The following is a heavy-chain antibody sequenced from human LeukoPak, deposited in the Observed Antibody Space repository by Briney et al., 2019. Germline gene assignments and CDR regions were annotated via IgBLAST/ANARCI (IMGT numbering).Heavy chain of an antibody. Sequence: EASVKVSCKASGYTFTNYYIHWVRQAPGQGLECMGIINPSGGSTSYAQKFQGRVTMTRDMSTSTVYMELSSLRSEDTAVYYCARDPVEIATTEFDYWGQGTLVTVSS. V-gene: IGHV1-46*01. D-gene: IGHD5-24*01. CDR3: ARDPVEIATTEFDY. J-gene: IGHJ4*02. CDR1: GYTFTNYY. CDR2: INPSGGST.